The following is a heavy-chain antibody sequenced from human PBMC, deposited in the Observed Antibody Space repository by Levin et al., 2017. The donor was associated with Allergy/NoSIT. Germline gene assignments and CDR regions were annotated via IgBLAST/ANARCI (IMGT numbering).Heavy chain of an antibody. V-gene: IGHV3-23*01. D-gene: IGHD2-2*01. CDR2: ISVNGDST. CDR3: AKGGSWAHYAYGLDV. CDR1: GFIFRNYA. J-gene: IGHJ6*02. Sequence: GGSLRLSCEVSGFIFRNYAMNWVRQAPGKGLEWVSVISVNGDSTYYADSVKGRFTISRDNSKNTLYLQMSSLRPEDAAEYYCAKGGSWAHYAYGLDVWGQGTTVIVSS.